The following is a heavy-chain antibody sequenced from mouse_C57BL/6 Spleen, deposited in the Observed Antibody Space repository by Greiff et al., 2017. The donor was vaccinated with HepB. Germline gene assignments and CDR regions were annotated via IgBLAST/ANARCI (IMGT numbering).Heavy chain of an antibody. CDR1: GYTFTSYW. CDR2: IYPGDGDT. CDR3: ARDSNYPYYYAMDY. D-gene: IGHD2-5*01. Sequence: VQLQQPGAELVMPGASVKLSCKASGYTFTSYWMHWVKQRPGKGLEWIGQIYPGDGDTNYNGKFKGKATLTADKSSSTAYMQLSSLTSEDSAVYFCARDSNYPYYYAMDYWGQGTSVTVSS. J-gene: IGHJ4*01. V-gene: IGHV1-80*01.